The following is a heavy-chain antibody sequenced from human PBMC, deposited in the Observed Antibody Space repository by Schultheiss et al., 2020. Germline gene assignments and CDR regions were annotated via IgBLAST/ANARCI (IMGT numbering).Heavy chain of an antibody. Sequence: GESLKISCAASGFTFSSQAMTWVRQAPEKGLEWVSSISGSGGSTYYADSVRGRFTISRDNSKNTLYLLMNSLRAEDTAVYYCAIELRSTPMLDLWGRGTLVTVSS. J-gene: IGHJ2*01. V-gene: IGHV3-23*01. D-gene: IGHD3-3*01. CDR1: GFTFSSQA. CDR3: AIELRSTPMLDL. CDR2: ISGSGGST.